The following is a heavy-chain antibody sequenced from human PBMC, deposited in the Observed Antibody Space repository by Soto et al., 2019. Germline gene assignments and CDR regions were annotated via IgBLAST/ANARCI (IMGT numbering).Heavy chain of an antibody. CDR3: ARMLVTTDYYYYYGMDV. CDR2: IDPSDSYT. D-gene: IGHD4-4*01. J-gene: IGHJ6*02. V-gene: IGHV5-10-1*01. Sequence: GESLKISCKGSGYSFTSYWISWVRQMPGKGLEWMGRIDPSDSYTNYSPSFQGHVTISADKSISTAYLQWSSLKASDTAMYYCARMLVTTDYYYYYGMDVWGQGTTVTVSS. CDR1: GYSFTSYW.